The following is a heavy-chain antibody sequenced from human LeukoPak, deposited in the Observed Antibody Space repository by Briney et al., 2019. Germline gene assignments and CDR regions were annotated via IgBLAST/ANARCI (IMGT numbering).Heavy chain of an antibody. D-gene: IGHD6-19*01. J-gene: IGHJ4*02. CDR3: ARGTPTDAYSSGWYW. CDR1: GYTFTSYD. V-gene: IGHV1-8*01. Sequence: GASVKVSCKASGYTFTSYDINWVRQAPGQGLEWMGWMNPNSGNTGYAQKFQGRVTMTRNTSISTAYMELSSLRSEDTAVYYCARGTPTDAYSSGWYWWGQGTLVTVSS. CDR2: MNPNSGNT.